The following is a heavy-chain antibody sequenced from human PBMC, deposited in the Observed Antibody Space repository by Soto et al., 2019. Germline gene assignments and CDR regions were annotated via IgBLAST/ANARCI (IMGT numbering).Heavy chain of an antibody. Sequence: QVQLQESGPGQVKPSETLSLTCTISGGAISVYYWSWIRQPPGQGLEWIGYIYASGSPYYNPSLKSRVTTPADTSKDQISLKLTSPTAADTAVYYCARGVGSSPPQYWGRGTLVTVSS. CDR3: ARGVGSSPPQY. V-gene: IGHV4-59*01. J-gene: IGHJ4*02. CDR2: IYASGSP. D-gene: IGHD1-26*01. CDR1: GGAISVYY.